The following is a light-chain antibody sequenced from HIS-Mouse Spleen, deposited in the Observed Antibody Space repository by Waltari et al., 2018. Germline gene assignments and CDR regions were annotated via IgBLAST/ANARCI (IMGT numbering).Light chain of an antibody. J-gene: IGLJ1*01. V-gene: IGLV3-10*01. CDR3: YSTDSSGNHSYV. CDR1: ALPKKY. Sequence: SYELTQPPSVSVSPGQTARITCSGHALPKKYAYWYQQKSGQAPVLVIYEDSKRPSGIPERFSGSSSGTMATLTISGAQVEDEADYYCYSTDSSGNHSYVFGTGTKVTVL. CDR2: EDS.